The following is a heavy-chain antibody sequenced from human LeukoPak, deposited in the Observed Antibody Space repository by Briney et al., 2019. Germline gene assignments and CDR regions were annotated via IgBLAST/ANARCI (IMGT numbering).Heavy chain of an antibody. J-gene: IGHJ5*02. CDR2: INTNTGNP. D-gene: IGHD2-15*01. CDR3: ARDASYCSGVSCYSYWFDP. CDR1: GYTFTSYT. V-gene: IGHV7-4-1*02. Sequence: ASVKVSCKASGYTFTSYTMNWVRQAPGQGLEWMGWINTNTGNPTSAQGFTGRFVFSLDTSVSTAYLQISSLKPEDTAVYYCARDASYCSGVSCYSYWFDPWGQGTLVTVSS.